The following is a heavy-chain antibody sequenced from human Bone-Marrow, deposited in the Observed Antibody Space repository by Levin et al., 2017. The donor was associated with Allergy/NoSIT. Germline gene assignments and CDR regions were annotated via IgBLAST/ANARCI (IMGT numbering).Heavy chain of an antibody. CDR1: GFTFLTYT. J-gene: IGHJ6*02. V-gene: IGHV3-30-3*01. Sequence: SCAASGFTFLTYTMHWVRQAPGKGLEWVSLISYDGTKKYYTDSVKGRFTISRDDSKNTLYLQMDSLRPEDTAVYYCARPRLLWFGEGGMDVWGQGTTVTVSS. CDR3: ARPRLLWFGEGGMDV. CDR2: ISYDGTKK. D-gene: IGHD3-10*01.